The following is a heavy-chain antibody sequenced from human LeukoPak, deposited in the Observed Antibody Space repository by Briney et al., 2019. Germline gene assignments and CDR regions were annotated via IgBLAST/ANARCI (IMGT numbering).Heavy chain of an antibody. CDR2: VNPTGTST. CDR3: AREESGGYFDY. D-gene: IGHD2-8*02. Sequence: ASVKVSCKASGYTFTNYYMHWVRQAPGQGLEWMGLVNPTGTSTNYAQKFRGRVTMTRDTSTTTVYMELSSLRSEDTAVYYCAREESGGYFDYWGQGTLVTVSS. V-gene: IGHV1-46*01. CDR1: GYTFTNYY. J-gene: IGHJ4*02.